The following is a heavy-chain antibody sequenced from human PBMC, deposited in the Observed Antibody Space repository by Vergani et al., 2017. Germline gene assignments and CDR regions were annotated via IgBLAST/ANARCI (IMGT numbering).Heavy chain of an antibody. J-gene: IGHJ6*02. CDR2: INPNTGGT. V-gene: IGHV1-2*02. Sequence: QVQLVQSGAEVRKPGASVKVSCKASGYTFTDFYMHWVRQAPGQGLEWMGWINPNTGGTNYALKFQGRVTMTRDTSSSTAYMELSRLRSDDTAVYSCARVGGLGXHDKDYYYYGMDVWGQGTTVTVSS. CDR3: ARVGGLGXHDKDYYYYGMDV. CDR1: GYTFTDFY. D-gene: IGHD3-16*01.